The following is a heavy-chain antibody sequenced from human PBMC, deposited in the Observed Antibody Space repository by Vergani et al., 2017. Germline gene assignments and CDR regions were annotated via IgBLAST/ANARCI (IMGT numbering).Heavy chain of an antibody. D-gene: IGHD1-1*01. V-gene: IGHV4-59*12. CDR3: ARGLEGGLSY. J-gene: IGHJ4*01. Sequence: QVQLQESGPGLVKPSETLSLTCTVSGGSISSYYWSWIRQPPGKGLEWIGEINHSGSTNYNPSLKSRVTISVDTSKNQFSLKLGSVTAADTAVYYCARGLEGGLSYWGHGTLVTVSS. CDR2: INHSGST. CDR1: GGSISSYY.